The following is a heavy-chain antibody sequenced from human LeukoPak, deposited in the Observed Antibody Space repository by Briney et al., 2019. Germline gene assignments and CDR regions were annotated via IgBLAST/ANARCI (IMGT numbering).Heavy chain of an antibody. CDR2: ISYDGRNK. V-gene: IGHV3-30*03. Sequence: PGKSLRLSCAASGFTFNNYGMHWVRQAPGKGLEWVAVISYDGRNKHYPDSVKGRFTISRDISTDTLWLQMDSLRTEDTAVYYCAAISYLAFDIWGQGTVVTVSS. J-gene: IGHJ3*02. CDR3: AAISYLAFDI. CDR1: GFTFNNYG. D-gene: IGHD2/OR15-2a*01.